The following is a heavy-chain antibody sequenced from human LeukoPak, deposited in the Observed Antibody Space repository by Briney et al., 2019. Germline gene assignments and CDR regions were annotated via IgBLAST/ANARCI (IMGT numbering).Heavy chain of an antibody. D-gene: IGHD3-22*01. J-gene: IGHJ4*02. V-gene: IGHV3-23*01. CDR2: ISGSGGST. CDR3: AKGHRRITMIVAADY. CDR1: GFTYSSDS. Sequence: PGGSLRLSCAASGFTYSSDSMSWVRQAPGKGLEWVSAISGSGGSTYYADSVKGRFTISRDNSKNTLYLQMNSLRAEDTAVYYCAKGHRRITMIVAADYWGQGTLVTVSS.